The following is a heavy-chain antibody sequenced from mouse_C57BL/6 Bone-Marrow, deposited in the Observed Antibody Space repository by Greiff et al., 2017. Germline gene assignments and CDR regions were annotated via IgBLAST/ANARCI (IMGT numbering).Heavy chain of an antibody. CDR1: GFTFSDYG. CDR2: ISNLAYSI. J-gene: IGHJ2*01. CDR3: ARHDYDGVFDY. V-gene: IGHV5-15*04. Sequence: EVMLVESGGGLVQPGGSLKLSCAASGFTFSDYGMAWVRQAPRKGPEWVAFISNLAYSIYYADTVTGRFTISRENAKNTLYLEMSSLRSEDTAMYYCARHDYDGVFDYWGQGTTLTVSS. D-gene: IGHD2-4*01.